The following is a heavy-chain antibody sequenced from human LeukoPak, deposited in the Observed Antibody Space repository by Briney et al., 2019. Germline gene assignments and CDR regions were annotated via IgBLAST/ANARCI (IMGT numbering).Heavy chain of an antibody. CDR2: INPSGCST. Sequence: ASVKVSCKASGYTFTSYYMHWVRQAPGQGLEWMGIINPSGCSTSYAQKFQGRVTMTRDMSTSTVYMELSSLRSEDTAVYYCARVPRYCSGGSCLDYWGQGTLVTVSS. D-gene: IGHD2-15*01. CDR3: ARVPRYCSGGSCLDY. V-gene: IGHV1-46*01. J-gene: IGHJ4*02. CDR1: GYTFTSYY.